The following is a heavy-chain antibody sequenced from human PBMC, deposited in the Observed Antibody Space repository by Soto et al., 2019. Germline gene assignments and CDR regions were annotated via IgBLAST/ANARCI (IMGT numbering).Heavy chain of an antibody. CDR2: INHSGST. CDR1: GGSFSGYY. D-gene: IGHD2-21*02. V-gene: IGHV4-34*01. J-gene: IGHJ4*02. Sequence: SETLSLTCAVYGGSFSGYYWSWIRQPPGKGLEWIGEINHSGSTNYNPSLKSRVTISVDTSKNQFSLKLSSVTAADTAVYYCARGLRVVTDIRFDYCGQGTLVTVSS. CDR3: ARGLRVVTDIRFDY.